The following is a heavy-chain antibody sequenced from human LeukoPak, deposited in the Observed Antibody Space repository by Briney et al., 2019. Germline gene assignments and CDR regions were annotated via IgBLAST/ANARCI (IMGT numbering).Heavy chain of an antibody. V-gene: IGHV4-30-2*01. D-gene: IGHD4-17*01. J-gene: IGHJ5*02. CDR1: GGSISSGGYP. CDR3: ASSHDYGDPNWFDP. Sequence: PSETLSLTCAVSGGSISSGGYPWSWIRQPPGKGLEWIGYINHSGSTYYNPSLKSRVTISVDRSKNQFSLKLSSVTAADTAVYYCASSHDYGDPNWFDPWGQGTLVTVSS. CDR2: INHSGST.